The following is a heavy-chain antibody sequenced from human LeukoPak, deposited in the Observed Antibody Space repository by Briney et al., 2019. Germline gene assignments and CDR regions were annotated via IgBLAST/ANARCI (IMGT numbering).Heavy chain of an antibody. J-gene: IGHJ4*02. CDR3: ARVEGLRPDY. D-gene: IGHD4-17*01. CDR1: GGSFSGYY. CDR2: IYYSGST. V-gene: IGHV4-34*01. Sequence: SETLSLTCAVYGGSFSGYYWSWIRQPPGKGLEWIGYIYYSGSTYYNPSLKSRVTISVDASKNQFSLKLSSVTAADTAVYYCARVEGLRPDYWGQGTLVTVSS.